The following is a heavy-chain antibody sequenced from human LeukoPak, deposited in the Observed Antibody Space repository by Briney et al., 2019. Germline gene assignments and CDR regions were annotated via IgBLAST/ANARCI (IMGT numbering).Heavy chain of an antibody. CDR2: TRDKANSYTT. CDR1: GFAFSDHC. J-gene: IGHJ4*02. Sequence: GGSLRLSCAASGFAFSDHCMDWVRQAPGKGLEWVGRTRDKANSYTTEYAASVRGRFTISRDDSENSLSLQMDSLKTEDTAVYYCTSRRGLGQPFDYWGQGTLVTVSS. V-gene: IGHV3-72*01. D-gene: IGHD3/OR15-3a*01. CDR3: TSRRGLGQPFDY.